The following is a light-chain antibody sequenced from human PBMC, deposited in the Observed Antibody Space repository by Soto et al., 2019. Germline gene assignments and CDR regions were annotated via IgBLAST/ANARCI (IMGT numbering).Light chain of an antibody. V-gene: IGKV1-5*01. CDR3: QHYISFPWT. CDR2: EAS. CDR1: QTISSF. Sequence: DIQMTQSPSTLSASVGDRVTITCRASQTISSFLAWYQHKVGEAPKLLIAEASSLESGVPSRFSGSGSGTEFTLTLSRLQPDDVATYYCQHYISFPWTFGQGTKVEI. J-gene: IGKJ1*01.